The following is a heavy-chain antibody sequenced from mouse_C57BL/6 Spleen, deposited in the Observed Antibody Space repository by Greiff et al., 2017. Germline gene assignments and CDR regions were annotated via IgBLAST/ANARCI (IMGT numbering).Heavy chain of an antibody. CDR1: GYAFSSSW. CDR2: IYPGDGDT. Sequence: QVQLQQSGPELVKPGASVKISCKASGYAFSSSWMNWVKQRPGQGLEWIGRIYPGDGDTNYNGKFKGKATLTADKSSSTAYMQLSSLTSEDSAVYFCARDWDGTVDYWGQGTTLTVAT. V-gene: IGHV1-82*01. D-gene: IGHD4-1*01. CDR3: ARDWDGTVDY. J-gene: IGHJ2*01.